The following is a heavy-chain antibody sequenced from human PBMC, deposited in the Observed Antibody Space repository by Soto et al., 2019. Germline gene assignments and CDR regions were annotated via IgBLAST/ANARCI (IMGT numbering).Heavy chain of an antibody. V-gene: IGHV1-58*01. CDR2: IVVGSGNT. D-gene: IGHD3-3*01. J-gene: IGHJ4*02. Sequence: QMQLVQSGPEVKKPGTSVKVSCKASGFTFTSSAVQWVRQARGQRLEWIGWIVVGSGNTNYAQKFQERGTITRDMSTSTDYMELSSLRSEDTAVYYCAANGRGLRFLEGHWGQGTLGTVSS. CDR1: GFTFTSSA. CDR3: AANGRGLRFLEGH.